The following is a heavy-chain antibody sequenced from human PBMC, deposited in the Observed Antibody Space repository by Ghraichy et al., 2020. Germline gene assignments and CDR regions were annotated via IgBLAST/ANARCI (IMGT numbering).Heavy chain of an antibody. CDR3: TRGIVVAGEDT. Sequence: GESLNISCAVSGFTFSVSAMHWVRQASGKGLEWVGRIRNKANNYATVYAASLKGRFTISRDDSKNMAYLQLNNVKTEDTAVYYCTRGIVVAGEDTWGQGTVVTVSS. CDR2: IRNKANNYAT. CDR1: GFTFSVSA. D-gene: IGHD6-13*01. V-gene: IGHV3-73*01. J-gene: IGHJ3*01.